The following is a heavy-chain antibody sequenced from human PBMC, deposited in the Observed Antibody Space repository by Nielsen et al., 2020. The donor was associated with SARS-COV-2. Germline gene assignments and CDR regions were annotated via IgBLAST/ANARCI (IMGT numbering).Heavy chain of an antibody. CDR3: ARLAAAGAFYYYGMDV. V-gene: IGHV3-48*02. CDR1: GFTFSSYS. D-gene: IGHD6-13*01. Sequence: GESLKISCAVSGFTFSSYSMNWVRQAPEKGLEWVSYISASSSTIYYADSVKGRFSISRDNAKNSLYLQMNSLRDEDTAVYYCARLAAAGAFYYYGMDVWGQWTTVTVSS. CDR2: ISASSSTI. J-gene: IGHJ6*02.